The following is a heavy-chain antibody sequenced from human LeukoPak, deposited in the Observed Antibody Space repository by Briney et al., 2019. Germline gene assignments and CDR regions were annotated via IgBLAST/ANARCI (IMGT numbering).Heavy chain of an antibody. CDR3: AKDEYGVLSGLGH. CDR2: ISWNGATR. J-gene: IGHJ4*02. Sequence: PGGSLRLSCAASGFTFDDFGMHWVRQAPGQGLEWVSGISWNGATRAHADSVKGRFTISRDNAKNSLYLQMDSLRAEETGFYYCAKDEYGVLSGLGHWGQGALVTVSS. V-gene: IGHV3-9*01. D-gene: IGHD5/OR15-5a*01. CDR1: GFTFDDFG.